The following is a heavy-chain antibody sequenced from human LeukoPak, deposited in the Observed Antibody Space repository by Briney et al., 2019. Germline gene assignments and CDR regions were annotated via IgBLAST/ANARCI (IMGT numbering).Heavy chain of an antibody. CDR3: ARDRGSGWPLDY. CDR1: GGSFSGYY. Sequence: PSETLSLTCAVYGGSFSGYYWSWIRQPPGKGLEWIGEINHSGSTNYNPSLKSRVTISVDTSKNQFSLKLSSVTAADTAVYYCARDRGSGWPLDYWGQGTLVTVSS. CDR2: INHSGST. D-gene: IGHD6-19*01. V-gene: IGHV4-34*01. J-gene: IGHJ4*02.